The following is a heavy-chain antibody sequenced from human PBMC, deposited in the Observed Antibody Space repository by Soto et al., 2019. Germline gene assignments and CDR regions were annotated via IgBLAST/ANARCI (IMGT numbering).Heavy chain of an antibody. V-gene: IGHV1-18*01. J-gene: IGHJ6*03. CDR3: ARMVRGSNIDYYHYMDV. D-gene: IGHD3-10*01. CDR1: GYTFTSHG. Sequence: QVQLVQSGAEVKKPGASVKVSCKASGYTFTSHGISWVRQAPGQGLEWMGWISAYNGDTNYAQKLQGRVTVTTDTSTNTAYMELRSLRSEDTAVYDCARMVRGSNIDYYHYMDVWGKGTTVTVSS. CDR2: ISAYNGDT.